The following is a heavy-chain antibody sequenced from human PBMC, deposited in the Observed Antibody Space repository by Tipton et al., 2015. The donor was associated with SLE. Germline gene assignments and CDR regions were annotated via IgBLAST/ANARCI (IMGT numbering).Heavy chain of an antibody. D-gene: IGHD5-24*01. V-gene: IGHV3-7*01. CDR1: GFTFSSYW. CDR2: IGPDGKTV. Sequence: SLRLSCAASGFTFSSYWMSWVRQAPGKGLEWVANIGPDGKTVYYADSLKGRFTISRDNAQSSVYLQLSSLRVDDTALYHCAAVAMGHWGQGTLVTVSS. CDR3: AAVAMGH. J-gene: IGHJ4*02.